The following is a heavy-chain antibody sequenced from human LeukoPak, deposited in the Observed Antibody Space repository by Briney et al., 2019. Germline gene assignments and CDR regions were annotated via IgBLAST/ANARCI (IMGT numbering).Heavy chain of an antibody. CDR2: IIPIFGTA. V-gene: IGHV1-69*13. J-gene: IGHJ4*02. CDR3: ARVMAAAGTALDY. Sequence: SVEVSCKASGGTFSSYAISWVRQAPGQGLEWMGGIIPIFGTANYAQKFQGRVTITVDESTSTAYMELSRLRSEDTAVYYCARVMAAAGTALDYWGQGTLVTVSS. D-gene: IGHD6-13*01. CDR1: GGTFSSYA.